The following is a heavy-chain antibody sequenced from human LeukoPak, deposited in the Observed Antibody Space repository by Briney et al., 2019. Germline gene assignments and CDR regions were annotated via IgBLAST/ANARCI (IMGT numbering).Heavy chain of an antibody. CDR2: ISPYKGNT. D-gene: IGHD3-22*01. V-gene: IGHV1-18*01. CDR3: ARMMTPRHYYDRSGYYYGAFDI. J-gene: IGHJ3*02. Sequence: ASVKVSCKSSGYTFTSYGISWVRQAPGQGLEWMGWISPYKGNTDYAQKFQGRVTMTTDTSTSTAYMELRSLRSDDTAVYYCARMMTPRHYYDRSGYYYGAFDIWGQGTMVTVSS. CDR1: GYTFTSYG.